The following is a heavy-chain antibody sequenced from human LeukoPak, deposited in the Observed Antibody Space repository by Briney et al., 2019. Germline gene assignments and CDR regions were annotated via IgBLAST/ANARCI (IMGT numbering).Heavy chain of an antibody. CDR3: ARGRSWYGGVWFDP. CDR1: GYSISSGYY. V-gene: IGHV4-38-2*02. D-gene: IGHD6-13*01. CDR2: INHSGST. J-gene: IGHJ5*02. Sequence: PSETLSLTCIVSGYSISSGYYWGWTRQPPGKGLEWIGEINHSGSTNYNPSLKSRVTISVDTSKNQFSLKLSSVTAADTAVYYCARGRSWYGGVWFDPWGQGTLVTVSS.